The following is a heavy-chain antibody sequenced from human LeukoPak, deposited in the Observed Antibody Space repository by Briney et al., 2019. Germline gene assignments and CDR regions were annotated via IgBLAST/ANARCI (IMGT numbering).Heavy chain of an antibody. D-gene: IGHD5-18*01. Sequence: GGSLRLSCAASGFTFSDYGMHWVRQAPGKGLEWVAVISYDGSNKYYADSVKGRFTISRDNSKNTLYLQMNSLRAEDTAVYYCARDLIRIQLWPYGMDVWGQGTTVTVSS. J-gene: IGHJ6*01. V-gene: IGHV3-30*19. CDR3: ARDLIRIQLWPYGMDV. CDR2: ISYDGSNK. CDR1: GFTFSDYG.